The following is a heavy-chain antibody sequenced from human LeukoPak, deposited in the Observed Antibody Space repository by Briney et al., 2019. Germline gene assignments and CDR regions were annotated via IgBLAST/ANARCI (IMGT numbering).Heavy chain of an antibody. D-gene: IGHD2-2*01. Sequence: SETLSLTCTVSGGYITDYYWSWIRQPPGKGLEWIGYIYYSGSTNYNPSLKSRVTISVDTSKNRFSLNLRSVTAADTAVYYCARHFSPGDYWYFDLWGRGTLVTVSS. V-gene: IGHV4-59*08. CDR2: IYYSGST. J-gene: IGHJ2*01. CDR3: ARHFSPGDYWYFDL. CDR1: GGYITDYY.